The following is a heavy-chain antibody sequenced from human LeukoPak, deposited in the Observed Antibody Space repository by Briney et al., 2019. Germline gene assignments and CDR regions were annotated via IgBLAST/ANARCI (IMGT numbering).Heavy chain of an antibody. D-gene: IGHD4-23*01. V-gene: IGHV3-7*05. CDR3: ARFITVVTSGAFDI. CDR1: GLTLSSNW. CDR2: IKQDGSEK. J-gene: IGHJ3*02. Sequence: GGSLRLSCAASGLTLSSNWMTWVRQAPGKGLEWVAHIKQDGSEKYYVDSVKGRFSISRDNAKNSLYLQMNSLRAEDSAVYYCARFITVVTSGAFDIWGQGTMVTVSS.